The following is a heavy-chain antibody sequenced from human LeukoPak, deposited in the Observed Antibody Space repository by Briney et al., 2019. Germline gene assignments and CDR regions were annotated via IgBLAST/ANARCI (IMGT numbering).Heavy chain of an antibody. D-gene: IGHD3-10*01. CDR2: IYYSGST. CDR1: GGSISSYH. CDR3: ARARFGELLLYDY. Sequence: PSETLSLTCTVSGGSISSYHWSWIRQPPGKGLEWIGYIYYSGSTNYNPSLKSRVTISVDTSENQISLKLSSVTAADTAVYYCARARFGELLLYDYWGQGTLVTVSS. V-gene: IGHV4-59*01. J-gene: IGHJ4*02.